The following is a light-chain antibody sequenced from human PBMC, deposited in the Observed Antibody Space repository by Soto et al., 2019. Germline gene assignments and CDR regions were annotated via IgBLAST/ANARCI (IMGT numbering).Light chain of an antibody. J-gene: IGLJ1*01. Sequence: QSVLAQPASMSGSPGQSITISCTGSGSDIATFNYVSWYQQYPGKAPKLLIYQVTSRASGVSHRFSGSKSGNTAALTISGLQPEDEAEYYCNSYSSTSFYVFGDGKKVTV. CDR3: NSYSSTSFYV. CDR2: QVT. V-gene: IGLV2-14*01. CDR1: GSDIATFNY.